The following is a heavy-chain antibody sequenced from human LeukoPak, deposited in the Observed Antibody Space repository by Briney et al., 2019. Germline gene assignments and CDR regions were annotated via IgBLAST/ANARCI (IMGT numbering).Heavy chain of an antibody. Sequence: GGSLRLSCAASGFTFSSYWMSWVRQAPGKGLEWVANIKQDGSEKYYVDSVKGRFTISRDNAKNSLYLQMNSLRAEDTAVYYCARGIISSGPHWYFDLWGRGTLVTVSS. V-gene: IGHV3-7*01. CDR3: ARGIISSGPHWYFDL. CDR1: GFTFSSYW. CDR2: IKQDGSEK. D-gene: IGHD6-19*01. J-gene: IGHJ2*01.